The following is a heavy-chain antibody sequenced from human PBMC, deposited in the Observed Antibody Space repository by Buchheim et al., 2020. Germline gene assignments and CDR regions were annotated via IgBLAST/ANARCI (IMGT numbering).Heavy chain of an antibody. CDR2: IYYSGST. V-gene: IGHV4-39*01. J-gene: IGHJ4*02. Sequence: QLQLQESGPGLVKPSETLSLTCTVSGGSISSSSYYWGWIRQPPGKGLEWIGSIYYSGSTYYNPSLTSRVTISVDTYQNQFSLKLSSVTAADTAVYYCNTYCSSTSCLTFDYWGQGTL. D-gene: IGHD2-2*01. CDR3: NTYCSSTSCLTFDY. CDR1: GGSISSSSYY.